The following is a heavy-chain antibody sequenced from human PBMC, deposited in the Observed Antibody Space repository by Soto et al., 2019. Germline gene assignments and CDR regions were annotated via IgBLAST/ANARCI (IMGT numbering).Heavy chain of an antibody. Sequence: ASVKVSCKASGYTFTSYAMHWVRQAPGQRLEWMGWISAYNGNTNYAQKLQGRVTMTTDTSTSTAYMELRSLRSDDTAVYYCARGRRQYCGGDCYPNCFDTWGQGTLVTVSS. V-gene: IGHV1-18*01. CDR1: GYTFTSYA. D-gene: IGHD2-21*02. CDR3: ARGRRQYCGGDCYPNCFDT. J-gene: IGHJ5*02. CDR2: ISAYNGNT.